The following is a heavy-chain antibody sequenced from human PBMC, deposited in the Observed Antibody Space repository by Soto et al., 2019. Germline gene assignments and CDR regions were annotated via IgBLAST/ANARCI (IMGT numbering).Heavy chain of an antibody. V-gene: IGHV3-30*18. CDR3: AEEGRQWLIYYYSGMEG. Sequence: QEQLAESGGGVVQPGKSLRLSCAASGFNFSTYGMHWVRQVPGQGPEWVAVIRPDGSKEIYADSVKGRFTISRDNSKNTLFLQMNSLRLEDTALYDCAEEGRQWLIYYYSGMEGWGQATSVTVSS. J-gene: IGHJ6*02. CDR1: GFNFSTYG. D-gene: IGHD6-19*01. CDR2: IRPDGSKE.